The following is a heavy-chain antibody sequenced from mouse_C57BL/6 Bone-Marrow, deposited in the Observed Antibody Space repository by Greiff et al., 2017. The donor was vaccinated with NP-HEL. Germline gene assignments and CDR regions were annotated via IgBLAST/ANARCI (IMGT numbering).Heavy chain of an antibody. D-gene: IGHD2-1*01. J-gene: IGHJ4*01. CDR1: GYTFTSYT. V-gene: IGHV1-4*01. CDR3: ARENYGKNYYAMDY. CDR2: INPSSGYT. Sequence: QVQLKESGAELARPGASVKMSCKASGYTFTSYTMHWVKQRPGQGLEWIGYINPSSGYTKYNQKFKDKATLTADKSSSTAYMQLSSLTSEDSAVDYCARENYGKNYYAMDYWGQGTSVTVSS.